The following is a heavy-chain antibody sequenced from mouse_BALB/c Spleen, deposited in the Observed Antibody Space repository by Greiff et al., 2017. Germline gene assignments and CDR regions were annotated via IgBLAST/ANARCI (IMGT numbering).Heavy chain of an antibody. D-gene: IGHD2-4*01. Sequence: EVKVVESGGGLVKPGGSLKLSCAASGFAFSSYDMSWVRQTPEKRLEWVAYISSGGGSTYYPDTVKGRFTISRDNAKNTLYLQMSSLKSEDTAMYYCARHMITTRTWYFDVWGAGTTVTVSS. J-gene: IGHJ1*01. CDR3: ARHMITTRTWYFDV. CDR2: ISSGGGST. V-gene: IGHV5-12-1*01. CDR1: GFAFSSYD.